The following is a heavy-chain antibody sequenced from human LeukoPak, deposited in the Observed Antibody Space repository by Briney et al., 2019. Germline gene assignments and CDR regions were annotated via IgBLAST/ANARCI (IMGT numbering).Heavy chain of an antibody. D-gene: IGHD5-24*01. J-gene: IGHJ4*02. CDR1: EFTFSSCA. CDR2: ISGSGGST. V-gene: IGHV3-23*01. Sequence: GGSLRLSCAASEFTFSSCAMGWVRQAPGEGLEWVSVISGSGGSTYYAYSVKGRFTISRDNSKNTLYLQMNSLRAEDTAVYYCAKARGRDGYKDELDYWGQGTLVTVSS. CDR3: AKARGRDGYKDELDY.